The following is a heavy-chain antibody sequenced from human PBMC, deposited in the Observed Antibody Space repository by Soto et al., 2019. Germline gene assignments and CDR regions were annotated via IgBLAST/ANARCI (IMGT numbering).Heavy chain of an antibody. CDR1: GFTFSDYY. D-gene: IGHD4-17*01. CDR2: ISSSGSTI. CDR3: AGGDYGPSFDY. J-gene: IGHJ4*02. Sequence: GESLKISCAASGFTFSDYYMSWIRQAPGKGLEWVSYISSSGSTIYYADSVKGRFTISRDNAKNSLYLQMNSLRAEDTAVYYCAGGDYGPSFDYWGQGTLVTVSS. V-gene: IGHV3-11*01.